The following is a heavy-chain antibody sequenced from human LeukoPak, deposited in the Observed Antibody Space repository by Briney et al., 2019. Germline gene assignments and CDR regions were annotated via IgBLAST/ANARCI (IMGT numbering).Heavy chain of an antibody. CDR1: EFTLGSYW. V-gene: IGHV3-7*01. CDR3: ARMEERKDAPPHFDY. Sequence: GGSLRLSCAASEFTLGSYWMSCVPHAPGEGREWVASIKEDGSEKHYVDSVKGRLTISRDNAKNSLHLQMNSLRAEDTAVYYCARMEERKDAPPHFDYWGQGTLVTVSS. CDR2: IKEDGSEK. D-gene: IGHD1-1*01. J-gene: IGHJ4*02.